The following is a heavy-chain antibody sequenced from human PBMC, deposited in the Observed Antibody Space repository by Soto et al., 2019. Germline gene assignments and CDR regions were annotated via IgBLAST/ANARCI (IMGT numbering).Heavy chain of an antibody. D-gene: IGHD5-12*01. J-gene: IGHJ5*02. CDR1: EFTICAYG. Sequence: GGSMRVSCAAAEFTICAYGIHWVSKNPAKGLEWVAVISYHGKNKNYTDSVKGRFTISRDTSKNTVYLQMDSLKVEDTAVYYCARDVDRTSHLNWFDPWGQGVMVTVSS. CDR3: ARDVDRTSHLNWFDP. CDR2: ISYHGKNK. V-gene: IGHV3-33*08.